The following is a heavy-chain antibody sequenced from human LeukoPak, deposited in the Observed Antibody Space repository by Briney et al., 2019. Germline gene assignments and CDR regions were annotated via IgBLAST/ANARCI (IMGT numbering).Heavy chain of an antibody. D-gene: IGHD2-2*01. J-gene: IGHJ6*02. V-gene: IGHV3-30-3*01. CDR3: ARNNCSSTSCLQTYYYYYYGMDV. Sequence: GGSLRLSCSASGFTFSSYVMHWVRQAPGKGLEWVAVISYDGSNKYYADSVKGRFTISRDNSKNTLSLQMNSLRAEDTAVYYCARNNCSSTSCLQTYYYYYYGMDVWGQGTTVTVSS. CDR1: GFTFSSYV. CDR2: ISYDGSNK.